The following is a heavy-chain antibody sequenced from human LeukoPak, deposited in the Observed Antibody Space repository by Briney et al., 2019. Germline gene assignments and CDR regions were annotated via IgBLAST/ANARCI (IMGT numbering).Heavy chain of an antibody. CDR1: GGSVNSGSYY. Sequence: PSETLSLTCTVSGGSVNSGSYYWNWIRQPPGKGLEWIGYIYYSGSTNYNPSLKSRVTISVDTSKNQFSLKLSSVTAADAAVYYCARAAYSGSYHSDYWGQGTLVTVSS. CDR3: ARAAYSGSYHSDY. D-gene: IGHD1-26*01. V-gene: IGHV4-61*01. J-gene: IGHJ4*02. CDR2: IYYSGST.